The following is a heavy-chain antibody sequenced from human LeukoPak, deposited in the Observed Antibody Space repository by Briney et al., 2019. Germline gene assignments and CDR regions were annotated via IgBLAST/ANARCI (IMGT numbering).Heavy chain of an antibody. CDR3: AEGSMNYDILTGSYVGY. D-gene: IGHD3-9*01. V-gene: IGHV3-23*01. Sequence: PGGSLRLSCAASGFTFNTYAMNWVRQAPGKGLEWVSSISGSGENTYYADSVKGRFTISRDNSKNTLSLQMNSLRAEDTAVYYCAEGSMNYDILTGSYVGYWGQGTLVTVSS. J-gene: IGHJ4*02. CDR1: GFTFNTYA. CDR2: ISGSGENT.